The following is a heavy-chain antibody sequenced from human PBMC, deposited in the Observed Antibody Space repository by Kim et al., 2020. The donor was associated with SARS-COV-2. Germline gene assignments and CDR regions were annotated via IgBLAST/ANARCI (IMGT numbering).Heavy chain of an antibody. V-gene: IGHV1-46*01. CDR1: GYTFTSYY. CDR3: ARDPVGGTTRNWFDP. D-gene: IGHD1-7*01. CDR2: INPSGGST. Sequence: ASVKVSCKASGYTFTSYYMHWVRQAPGQGLEWMGIINPSGGSTSYAQKFQGRVTMTRDTSTSTVYMELSSLRSEDTAVYYCARDPVGGTTRNWFDPWGQGTLVTVSS. J-gene: IGHJ5*02.